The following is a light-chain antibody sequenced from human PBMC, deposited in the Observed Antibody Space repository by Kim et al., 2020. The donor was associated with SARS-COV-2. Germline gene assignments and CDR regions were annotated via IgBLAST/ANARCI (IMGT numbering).Light chain of an antibody. Sequence: QSALTQPPSASGSPGQSVTISCTGSSSDVGGYNYVSWYQQHPGKAPKLMIYEVTKRPSGVPDRFSGSKSGNTASLTVSGLQAEDEAAYYCSSYATSNWVFGGGTQLTVL. CDR2: EVT. CDR1: SSDVGGYNY. J-gene: IGLJ3*02. V-gene: IGLV2-8*01. CDR3: SSYATSNWV.